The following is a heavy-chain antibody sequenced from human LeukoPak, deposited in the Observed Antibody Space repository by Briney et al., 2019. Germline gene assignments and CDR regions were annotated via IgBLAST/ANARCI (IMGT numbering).Heavy chain of an antibody. Sequence: SETLSPTCTVPGGSISSYYWSWFRQPPGKGLEWSGYIYYSGSTNYNPSLKSRVTISVDTSKNQFSLKLSSVTAADTAVYYCARIMVRGVRPCYFDYWGQGTLVTVSS. CDR2: IYYSGST. D-gene: IGHD3-10*01. CDR3: ARIMVRGVRPCYFDY. J-gene: IGHJ4*02. CDR1: GGSISSYY. V-gene: IGHV4-59*01.